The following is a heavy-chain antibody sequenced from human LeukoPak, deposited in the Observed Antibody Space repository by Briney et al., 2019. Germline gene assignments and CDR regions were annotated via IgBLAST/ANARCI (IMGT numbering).Heavy chain of an antibody. CDR1: GLTFSRYW. Sequence: GGSLRLSCAASGLTFSRYWMYWVRQAPGKGLVWVSRVNTDGYSTSYADSVKGRFTISRDNSKNTLYLQMNSLRAEDTAVYYCAKDFPGIAAAGTNYFDYWGQGTLVTVSS. V-gene: IGHV3-74*01. D-gene: IGHD6-13*01. CDR2: VNTDGYST. J-gene: IGHJ4*02. CDR3: AKDFPGIAAAGTNYFDY.